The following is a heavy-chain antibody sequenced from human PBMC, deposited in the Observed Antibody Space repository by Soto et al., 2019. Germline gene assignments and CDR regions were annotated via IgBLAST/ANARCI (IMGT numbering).Heavy chain of an antibody. CDR2: IIPIFDTA. CDR3: ARSQGTVATIKDLDY. CDR1: GGTFSSHA. V-gene: IGHV1-69*01. D-gene: IGHD5-12*01. Sequence: QVQLVQSGAEVKKPGSSVKVSCKASGGTFSSHAISWVRQAPGQGLEWMGGIIPIFDTANYAQKFQGRVTITADESTSTAYMELSSLRSEDTAMYYCARSQGTVATIKDLDYWGQGTLVTVSS. J-gene: IGHJ4*02.